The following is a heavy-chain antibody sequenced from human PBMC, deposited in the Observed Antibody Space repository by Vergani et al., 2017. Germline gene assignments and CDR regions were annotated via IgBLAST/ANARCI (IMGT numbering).Heavy chain of an antibody. CDR3: ARVEVVPAAKFDY. CDR2: INPNSGGT. V-gene: IGHV1-2*02. J-gene: IGHJ4*02. CDR1: GYSFTNYW. Sequence: VQMVQSGAEVKKPGESLKISCKGSGYSFTNYWIGWVRQMPGKGLEWMGWINPNSGGTNYAQKFQGRVTMTRDTSISTAYMELSRLRSDDTAVYYCARVEVVPAAKFDYWGQGTLVTVSS. D-gene: IGHD2-2*01.